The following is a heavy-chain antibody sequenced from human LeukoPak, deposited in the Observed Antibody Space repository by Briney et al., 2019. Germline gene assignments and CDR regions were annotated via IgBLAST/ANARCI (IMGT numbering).Heavy chain of an antibody. J-gene: IGHJ4*02. D-gene: IGHD6-19*01. Sequence: GGSLRLSCAASGFPVSSNYMNWVRQAPGKGLQWVSAIYTGGTTYYADSVKGRFTISRDNSKNTLYLQMNSLRAEDTAVYYCARDKLGSGYSSDFDYWGQGTLVTVSS. V-gene: IGHV3-66*02. CDR3: ARDKLGSGYSSDFDY. CDR2: IYTGGTT. CDR1: GFPVSSNY.